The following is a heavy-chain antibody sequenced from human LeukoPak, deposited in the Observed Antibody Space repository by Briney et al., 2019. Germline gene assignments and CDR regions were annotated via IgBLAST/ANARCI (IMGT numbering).Heavy chain of an antibody. Sequence: GASVKVSCKASGGTFSSYAISWVRQAPGQGLEWMGRIIPILGIANYAQKFQGRVTITADKATSTAYMELSSLRSEDTAVYYCASPQTYDSSGYYSGYSGAFDIWGQGTMVTVSS. CDR1: GGTFSSYA. J-gene: IGHJ3*02. V-gene: IGHV1-69*04. CDR2: IIPILGIA. CDR3: ASPQTYDSSGYYSGYSGAFDI. D-gene: IGHD3-22*01.